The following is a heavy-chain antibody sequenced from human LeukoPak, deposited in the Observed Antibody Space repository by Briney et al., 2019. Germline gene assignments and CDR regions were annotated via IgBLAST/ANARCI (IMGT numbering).Heavy chain of an antibody. CDR2: IYYSGST. V-gene: IGHV4-59*08. Sequence: PSETLSLTCTVSGGSISSYYWSWIRQPPGKGLEWIGYIYYSGSTNYNPSLKSRVTISVDTSKNQFSLKLSSVTAADTAVYYCARLATLRYCSGGSCPTPFDYWGQGTLVTVSS. J-gene: IGHJ4*02. CDR1: GGSISSYY. D-gene: IGHD2-15*01. CDR3: ARLATLRYCSGGSCPTPFDY.